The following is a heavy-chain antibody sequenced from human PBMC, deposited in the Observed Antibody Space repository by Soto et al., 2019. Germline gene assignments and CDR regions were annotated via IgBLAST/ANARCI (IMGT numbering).Heavy chain of an antibody. J-gene: IGHJ6*02. CDR1: GGSISSYY. Sequence: SETLSLTCTVSGGSISSYYWSWIRQPAGKGLEWIGRIYTSGSTNYNPSLKSRVTMSVDTSKNQFSLKLSSVTAADTAVYYCARALGDFWSGYPHDYYYYGMDVWGQGTTVTAP. D-gene: IGHD3-3*01. V-gene: IGHV4-4*07. CDR3: ARALGDFWSGYPHDYYYYGMDV. CDR2: IYTSGST.